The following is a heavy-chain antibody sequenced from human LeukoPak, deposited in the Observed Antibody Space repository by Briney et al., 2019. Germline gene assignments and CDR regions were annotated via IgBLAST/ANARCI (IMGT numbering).Heavy chain of an antibody. CDR2: ISSSSSYI. CDR1: GFTFSSYS. V-gene: IGHV3-21*01. CDR3: ASLLINFYYGMDV. Sequence: GGSLRLSCAASGFTFSSYSMNWVRQALGKGLEWVSSISSSSSYIYYADSVKGRFTISRDNAKNSLYLQMNSLRAEDTAVYYCASLLINFYYGMDVWGQGTTVTVSS. D-gene: IGHD3-16*01. J-gene: IGHJ6*02.